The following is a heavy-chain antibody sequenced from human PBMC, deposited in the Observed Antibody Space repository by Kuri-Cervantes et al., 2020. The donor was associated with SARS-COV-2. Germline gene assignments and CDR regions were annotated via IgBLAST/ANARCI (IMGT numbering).Heavy chain of an antibody. CDR3: ARGPAGSVSHYGMDV. CDR2: IIPILNRP. Sequence: SVKVSCKASGDTFSNYAISWVRQAPGHGLEWMGGIIPILNRPNYAQKFQGRVTITADKTTNTAYMELTSLRSDDTAVYYCARGPAGSVSHYGMDVWGQGTTVTVSS. J-gene: IGHJ6*02. D-gene: IGHD3-10*01. V-gene: IGHV1-69*10. CDR1: GDTFSNYA.